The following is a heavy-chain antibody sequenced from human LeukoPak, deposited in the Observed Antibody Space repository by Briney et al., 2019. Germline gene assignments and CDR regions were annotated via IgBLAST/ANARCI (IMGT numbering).Heavy chain of an antibody. V-gene: IGHV4-39*01. CDR2: IYYSGST. Sequence: SETLSLPCTVSGGSLSSSSYYWGWIRQPPGKGVEWIGSIYYSGSTYYNPSLKSRVTISVDTSKNQFSLKLSSVTAADTAVYYCARWGVVVAATAALWGQGTLVTVSS. D-gene: IGHD2-15*01. J-gene: IGHJ4*02. CDR1: GGSLSSSSYY. CDR3: ARWGVVVAATAAL.